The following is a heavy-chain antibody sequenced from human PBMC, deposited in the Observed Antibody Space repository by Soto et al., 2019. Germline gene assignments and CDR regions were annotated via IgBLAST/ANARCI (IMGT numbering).Heavy chain of an antibody. CDR1: GFTFSSYG. CDR2: IWYDGSNK. J-gene: IGHJ6*03. CDR3: ARGQYDYIWGSPHYYMDV. D-gene: IGHD3-16*01. Sequence: QVQLVESGGGVVQPGRSLRLSCAASGFTFSSYGMHWVRQAPGKGLEWVAVIWYDGSNKYYADSVKGRFTISRDNSKNTLYLQMNSLRAEDTAVYYCARGQYDYIWGSPHYYMDVWGKGTTVTVSS. V-gene: IGHV3-33*01.